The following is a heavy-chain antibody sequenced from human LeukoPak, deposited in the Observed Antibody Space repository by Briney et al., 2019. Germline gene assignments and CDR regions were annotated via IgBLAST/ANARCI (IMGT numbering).Heavy chain of an antibody. Sequence: GASVKVSCKASGYTFTSYGISWVRQAPGQGLEWMGWINPNSGGTNYAQKFQGRVTMTRDTSISTAYMELSRLRSDDTAVYYCARVSGSYPGRVRVNNWFDPWGQGTLVTVSS. V-gene: IGHV1-2*02. J-gene: IGHJ5*02. CDR2: INPNSGGT. CDR1: GYTFTSYG. D-gene: IGHD1-26*01. CDR3: ARVSGSYPGRVRVNNWFDP.